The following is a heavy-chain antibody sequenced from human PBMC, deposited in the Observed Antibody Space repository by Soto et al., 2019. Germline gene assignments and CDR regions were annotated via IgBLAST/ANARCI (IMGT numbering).Heavy chain of an antibody. CDR3: ARDETVLGFDY. CDR2: IYTSGST. V-gene: IGHV4-4*07. D-gene: IGHD2-15*01. J-gene: IGHJ4*02. Sequence: PSETLSLTCTVSGGSITNYYWAWIRQPAGKGLEWLGRIYTSGSTNYNPSLKSRVTMSVDTSKNQFSLKLSSVTAADTAVYYCARDETVLGFDYWGQGTLVTVSS. CDR1: GGSITNYY.